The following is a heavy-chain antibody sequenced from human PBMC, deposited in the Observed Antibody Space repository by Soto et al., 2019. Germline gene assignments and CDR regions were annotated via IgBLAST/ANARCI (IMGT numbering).Heavy chain of an antibody. D-gene: IGHD6-13*01. J-gene: IGHJ4*02. CDR3: ARSGIAAAGTACFDY. CDR1: GGSISSYY. CDR2: IYYSGST. Sequence: PSETLSLTCTVSGGSISSYYWSWIRQPPGKGLEWIGYIYYSGSTNYNPSLKSRVTISVDTSKNPFSLKLSSATAADTAVYYCARSGIAAAGTACFDYWGQGTLVTVSS. V-gene: IGHV4-59*01.